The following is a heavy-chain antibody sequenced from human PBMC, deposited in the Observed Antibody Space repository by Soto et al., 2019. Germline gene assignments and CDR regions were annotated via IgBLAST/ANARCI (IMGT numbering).Heavy chain of an antibody. D-gene: IGHD3-22*01. J-gene: IGHJ4*02. V-gene: IGHV1-2*02. CDR3: ARRKGDYYDSSGYHDYFDY. Sequence: QVQLVQSGAAVKKPGASVKVSCKASGYTFTDYYVHWVRQAPGQGLEWMGWINPNSGGTKSAQKFQGRVTMARNTSISTAYMELSRLRSDDTAVYYCARRKGDYYDSSGYHDYFDYWGQGTLITVSS. CDR1: GYTFTDYY. CDR2: INPNSGGT.